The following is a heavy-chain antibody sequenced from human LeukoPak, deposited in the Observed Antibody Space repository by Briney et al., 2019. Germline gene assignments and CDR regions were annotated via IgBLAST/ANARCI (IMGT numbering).Heavy chain of an antibody. D-gene: IGHD1-14*01. CDR1: GFTFSSYR. J-gene: IGHJ4*02. Sequence: PGGCLRLSCAASGFTFSSYRMNWVRQAPGKGLEWVSSISSSSSYIYYADSVKGRFTISRDNAKNSLYLQMNSLRADDTAVYYCARGRQPGLDYWGQGTLVTVSS. CDR2: ISSSSSYI. CDR3: ARGRQPGLDY. V-gene: IGHV3-21*01.